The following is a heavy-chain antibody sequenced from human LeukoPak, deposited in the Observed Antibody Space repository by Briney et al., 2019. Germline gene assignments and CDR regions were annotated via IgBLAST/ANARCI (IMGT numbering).Heavy chain of an antibody. D-gene: IGHD7-27*01. CDR1: GGSISSSSYY. V-gene: IGHV4-39*01. Sequence: SETLSLTCAVSGGSISSSSYYWGWVRQPPGKGLEWIGSILYSGRTFYNPSLKSRFTISVDTSKNQFSLKLRSVTAADTAVYYCARQGGSGDWRPFHYWGQGTLVTVSS. CDR3: ARQGGSGDWRPFHY. CDR2: ILYSGRT. J-gene: IGHJ4*02.